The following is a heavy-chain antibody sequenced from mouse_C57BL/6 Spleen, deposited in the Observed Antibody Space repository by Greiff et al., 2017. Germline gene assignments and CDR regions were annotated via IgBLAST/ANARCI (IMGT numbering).Heavy chain of an antibody. CDR3: ARASYDYDEVLYYAMDY. D-gene: IGHD2-4*01. J-gene: IGHJ4*01. CDR2: ISYSGST. CDR1: GYSITSGYD. Sequence: VQLKESGPGMVKPSQSLSLTCTVTGYSITSGYDWHWIRHFPGNKLEWMGYISYSGSTNYNPSLKSRISITHDTSTNHFFMKLNSVTTEDTATYYCARASYDYDEVLYYAMDYWGQGTSVTVSS. V-gene: IGHV3-1*01.